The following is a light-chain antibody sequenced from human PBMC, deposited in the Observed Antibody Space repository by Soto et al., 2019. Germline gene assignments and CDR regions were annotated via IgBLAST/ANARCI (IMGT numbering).Light chain of an antibody. CDR1: QGVSSSY. CDR3: QQYGTSRTWT. J-gene: IGKJ1*01. Sequence: ELVLRLSSGTLSLSPGERATLSSRSIQGVSSSYLAWYQQKPGLAPRLLIYGASSRATGIPDRFSGSGSGTDFTLTISRLEPEDFAVYYCQQYGTSRTWTFGQGTKVDI. V-gene: IGKV3-20*01. CDR2: GAS.